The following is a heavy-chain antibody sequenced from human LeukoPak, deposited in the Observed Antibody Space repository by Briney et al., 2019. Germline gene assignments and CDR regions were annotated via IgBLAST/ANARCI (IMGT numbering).Heavy chain of an antibody. CDR1: GFTFSSYS. CDR3: AREGCSSTSCSLYLYYYYMDV. J-gene: IGHJ6*03. D-gene: IGHD2-2*01. V-gene: IGHV3-21*01. Sequence: GRSLRLSCAASGFTFSSYSMNWVRQAPGKGLEWVSSISSSSSYIYYADSVKGRFTISKDNAKNSLYLQMNSLRAEDTAVYYCAREGCSSTSCSLYLYYYYMDVWGKGTTVTVSS. CDR2: ISSSSSYI.